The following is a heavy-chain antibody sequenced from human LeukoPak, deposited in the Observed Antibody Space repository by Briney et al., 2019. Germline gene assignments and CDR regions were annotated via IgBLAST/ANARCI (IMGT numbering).Heavy chain of an antibody. J-gene: IGHJ4*02. V-gene: IGHV3-23*01. Sequence: GGSLRLSCVASGFMFSDYAMSWVRQAPGKGPEGVSSMSSNGGNKCYADSVKGRFTISRDLFKKTVHLEMKAMRAEDTAVYYCAKDPRPYYDVPVGYWGQGTLVTVSP. CDR3: AKDPRPYYDVPVGY. D-gene: IGHD3-3*01. CDR1: GFMFSDYA. CDR2: MSSNGGNK.